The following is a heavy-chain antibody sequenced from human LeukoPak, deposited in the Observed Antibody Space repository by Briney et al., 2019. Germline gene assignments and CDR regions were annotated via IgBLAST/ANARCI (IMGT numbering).Heavy chain of an antibody. J-gene: IGHJ1*01. D-gene: IGHD3-22*01. V-gene: IGHV3-74*01. Sequence: GGSLRLSCADSQFTFNGSWMHWVRQAPGKGLVWVSRIKSDGSTNYADSVKGRFTISRDNAKNTVSLQMNSLRAEDTGVYFCARAPSEIGGYYPEYFRHWGQGTLVTVSS. CDR1: QFTFNGSW. CDR2: IKSDGST. CDR3: ARAPSEIGGYYPEYFRH.